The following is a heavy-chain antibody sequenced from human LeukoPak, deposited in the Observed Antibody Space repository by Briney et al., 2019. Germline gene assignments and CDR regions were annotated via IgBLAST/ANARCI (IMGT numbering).Heavy chain of an antibody. J-gene: IGHJ4*02. Sequence: GESLKISCKGSGYSFTSYWIGWVRQMPGKGLEWMGIIYPGDSDTRYSPSFQGQVTISADKSISTAYLQWSSLKASDTAMYYCARQRGYCRSTSCYTDYWGQGTLVTVSS. CDR1: GYSFTSYW. V-gene: IGHV5-51*01. D-gene: IGHD2-2*02. CDR3: ARQRGYCRSTSCYTDY. CDR2: IYPGDSDT.